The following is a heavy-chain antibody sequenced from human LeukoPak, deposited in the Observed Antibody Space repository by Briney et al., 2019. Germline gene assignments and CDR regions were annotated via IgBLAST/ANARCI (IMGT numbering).Heavy chain of an antibody. J-gene: IGHJ4*02. D-gene: IGHD6-13*01. Sequence: ASVKVSRKASVYTFTIYDIHWVRQATGQGREWMGWMNPNSGTTSYPQKFQGRVTMTRHTSMSPAYMELSSLRSEDTAVYYCARGPPYRSGWCTWVGYFDYWGQGTLVTVSS. CDR3: ARGPPYRSGWCTWVGYFDY. CDR1: VYTFTIYD. CDR2: MNPNSGTT. V-gene: IGHV1-8*01.